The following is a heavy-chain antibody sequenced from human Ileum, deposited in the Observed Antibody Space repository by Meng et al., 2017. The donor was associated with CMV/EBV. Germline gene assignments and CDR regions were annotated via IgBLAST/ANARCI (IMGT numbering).Heavy chain of an antibody. V-gene: IGHV3-64*02. J-gene: IGHJ6*02. D-gene: IGHD2-8*01. CDR1: GFTFSSYT. Sequence: GGSLRLSCAVSGFTFSSYTMHWVRQAPGKGLEYVSAIRGNGASTYYADSVKGRFTISRDNAKNSLYLQMNSLRAEDTAVYYCARGSTHCTNGVCYGDYFYGMDVWGHGTTVTVSS. CDR2: IRGNGAST. CDR3: ARGSTHCTNGVCYGDYFYGMDV.